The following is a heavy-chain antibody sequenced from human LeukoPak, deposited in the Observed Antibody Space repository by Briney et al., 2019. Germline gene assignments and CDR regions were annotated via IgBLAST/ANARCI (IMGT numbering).Heavy chain of an antibody. CDR1: GYGFTSYG. V-gene: IGHV1-18*01. D-gene: IGHD2-2*01. CDR3: ARVYAVPAAIRHYYYYMDV. Sequence: GESLKISCNGSGYGFTSYGISWVRQAPGQGLEWMGWISAYNGNTNYAQKLQGRVTMTTDTSTSTAYMELRSLRSDDTAVYYCARVYAVPAAIRHYYYYMDVWGKGTTVTVSS. CDR2: ISAYNGNT. J-gene: IGHJ6*03.